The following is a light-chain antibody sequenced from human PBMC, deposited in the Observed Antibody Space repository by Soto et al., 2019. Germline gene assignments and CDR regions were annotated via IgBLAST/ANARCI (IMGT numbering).Light chain of an antibody. CDR3: QQYDNLPALT. CDR1: QSISSY. Sequence: DIPMTQSPSSLSASVGDRVTITCRASQSISSYLNWYQQKTGKAPKLLIYDASNLETGVPSRFSGSGSGTDFTFTISSLQPEDIATYYCQQYDNLPALTFGGGTKVEIK. V-gene: IGKV1-33*01. CDR2: DAS. J-gene: IGKJ4*01.